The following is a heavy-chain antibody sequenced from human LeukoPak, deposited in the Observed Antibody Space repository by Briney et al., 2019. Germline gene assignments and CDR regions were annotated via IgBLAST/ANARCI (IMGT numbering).Heavy chain of an antibody. CDR1: GYTFTSYG. J-gene: IGHJ3*02. Sequence: ASVKVSCKASGYTFTSYGISWVRQAPGQGLEWMGWISAYNGNTNYAQKLQGRVTMTTDTSTSTAYMELKSLRSDDTAVYYCARDEDAQYAFDIWGQGTMVTVSS. CDR3: ARDEDAQYAFDI. V-gene: IGHV1-18*01. CDR2: ISAYNGNT.